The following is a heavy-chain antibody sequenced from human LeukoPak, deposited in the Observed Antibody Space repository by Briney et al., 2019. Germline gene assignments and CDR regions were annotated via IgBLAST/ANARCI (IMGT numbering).Heavy chain of an antibody. V-gene: IGHV1-8*01. D-gene: IGHD3-16*01. CDR3: TRGTLTVKYGGDY. CDR2: MSPNSGNT. Sequence: ASVKVSCKASGYTFTSYDINWVRQATGQGLEWMGWMSPNSGNTGYAQKFQGRLTMTRDTSMSTAYMELSSLRSEDTAVYYCTRGTLTVKYGGDYWGQGTPVTVSS. J-gene: IGHJ4*02. CDR1: GYTFTSYD.